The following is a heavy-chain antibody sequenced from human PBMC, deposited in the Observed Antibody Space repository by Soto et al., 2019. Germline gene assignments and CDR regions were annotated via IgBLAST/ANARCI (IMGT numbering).Heavy chain of an antibody. Sequence: SGPTLVNPTQTLTLTCTFSGFSLSTSGMCVSWIRQPPGKALEWLALIDWDDDKYYSTSLKTRLTISKDTSKNQVVLTMTNMDPVDTATYYCARIRAGGRSYAFAIWGQGTMVTVSS. V-gene: IGHV2-70*01. D-gene: IGHD6-13*01. CDR2: IDWDDDK. CDR1: GFSLSTSGMC. CDR3: ARIRAGGRSYAFAI. J-gene: IGHJ3*02.